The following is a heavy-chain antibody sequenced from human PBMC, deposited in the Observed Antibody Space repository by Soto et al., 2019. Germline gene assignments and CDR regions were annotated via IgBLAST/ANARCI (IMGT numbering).Heavy chain of an antibody. CDR2: INSDGSST. J-gene: IGHJ6*02. D-gene: IGHD3-10*01. V-gene: IGHV3-74*01. CDR1: GFTFSTYW. CDR3: ARDRWGGGRDMDV. Sequence: EVQLVESGGGLVQPGGSLRLSCAASGFTFSTYWIHWVRQAPGKGLVWVSRINSDGSSTNYADSVKGRFTISRDNAKNTRFRQMNSLRAEDTAVYYCARDRWGGGRDMDVWGQGTTVTVSS.